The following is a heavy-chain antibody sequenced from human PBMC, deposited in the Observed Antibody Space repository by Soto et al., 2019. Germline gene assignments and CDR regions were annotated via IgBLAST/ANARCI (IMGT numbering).Heavy chain of an antibody. Sequence: SGGSLRLSCAASGFTFSSYAMSWVRQAPGKGLEWVSAISGSGGSTYYADSVKGRFTISRDNSKNTLYLQMNSLRAEDTAVYYCAKQKRIAAAVYYGMDVWGQGTTVTVSS. J-gene: IGHJ6*02. CDR3: AKQKRIAAAVYYGMDV. CDR2: ISGSGGST. D-gene: IGHD6-13*01. CDR1: GFTFSSYA. V-gene: IGHV3-23*01.